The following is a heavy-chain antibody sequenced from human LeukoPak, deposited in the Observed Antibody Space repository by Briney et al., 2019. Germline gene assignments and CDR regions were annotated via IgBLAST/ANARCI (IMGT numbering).Heavy chain of an antibody. Sequence: ASVTVSCKASGYTFTVYYMHWVRQAPGQGLEWMGWINPNSGGTNYAQKFQGRVTMTRDTSISTAYMELSRLRSDDTAVYYCAEDYYDSSGPLRYGMDVWGQGTTVTVSS. CDR1: GYTFTVYY. CDR2: INPNSGGT. CDR3: AEDYYDSSGPLRYGMDV. D-gene: IGHD3-22*01. V-gene: IGHV1-2*02. J-gene: IGHJ6*02.